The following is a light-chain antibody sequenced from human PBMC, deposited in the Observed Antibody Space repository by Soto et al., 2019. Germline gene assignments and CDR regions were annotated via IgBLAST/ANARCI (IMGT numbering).Light chain of an antibody. CDR3: SSYTFTSPLYV. CDR1: SSDVGGHNY. CDR2: EVT. Sequence: QSALTQPASVSGSPGQSITIPCTGSSSDVGGHNYVSWYQQHPGKAPKLPISEVTKRPSGVSNRFSGSKTGNTASLTISGLQADDEADYYCSSYTFTSPLYVFGTGTKVTVL. J-gene: IGLJ1*01. V-gene: IGLV2-14*01.